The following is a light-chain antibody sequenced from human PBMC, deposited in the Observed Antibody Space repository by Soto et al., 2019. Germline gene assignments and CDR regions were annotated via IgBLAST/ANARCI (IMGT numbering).Light chain of an antibody. CDR3: SSSTSSSTVV. J-gene: IGLJ2*01. CDR1: SSDVGSYNR. V-gene: IGLV2-18*02. CDR2: EVS. Sequence: QSALTQPPSVSGSPGQSVTISCTGTSSDVGSYNRVSWYQQPPGTAPKLMIYEVSNRPSGVPDRFSGSKSGNTASLTISGLQAEDEADYYCSSSTSSSTVVFGGGTKLTVL.